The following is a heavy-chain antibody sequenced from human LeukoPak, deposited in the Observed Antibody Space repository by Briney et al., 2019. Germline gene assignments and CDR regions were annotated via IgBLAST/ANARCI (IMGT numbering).Heavy chain of an antibody. Sequence: ASVKVSCKASGYTFTSYYMHWVRQAPGQGLEWMGIINPSGGSTSYAQEFQGRVTVTRDMSTSTVYMELSSLRSEDTAVYYCARSMGDYCSSTSCLYYYYYYYMDVWGKGTTVTVSS. CDR2: INPSGGST. D-gene: IGHD2-2*01. V-gene: IGHV1-46*01. CDR3: ARSMGDYCSSTSCLYYYYYYYMDV. J-gene: IGHJ6*03. CDR1: GYTFTSYY.